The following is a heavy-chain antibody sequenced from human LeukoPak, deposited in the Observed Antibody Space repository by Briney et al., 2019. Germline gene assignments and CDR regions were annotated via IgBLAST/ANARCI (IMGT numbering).Heavy chain of an antibody. J-gene: IGHJ5*02. CDR3: ARGRWLQYET. D-gene: IGHD5-24*01. CDR2: ISQSGST. CDR1: GESFSGDY. Sequence: SETLSLTCGVYGESFSGDYWSWIRQPPGKGLEWIGEISQSGSTNYIPYLKSRVTISVDTSKNQFSLKLISVTAADTAVYYCARGRWLQYETWGQGTLVTVSS. V-gene: IGHV4-34*01.